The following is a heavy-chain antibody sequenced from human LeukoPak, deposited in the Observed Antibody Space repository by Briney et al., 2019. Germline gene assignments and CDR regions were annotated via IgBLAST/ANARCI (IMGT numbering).Heavy chain of an antibody. CDR1: GYTLTELS. CDR2: FDPEDGET. D-gene: IGHD4-17*01. V-gene: IGHV1-24*01. J-gene: IGHJ5*02. CDR3: AIRYGDYVGNWFDP. Sequence: GASVKVSFKVSGYTLTELSMHWVRQAPGKGLEWMGGFDPEDGETIYAQKFQGRVTMTEDTSTDTAYMELSSLRSEDTAVYYCAIRYGDYVGNWFDPWGQGTLVTVSS.